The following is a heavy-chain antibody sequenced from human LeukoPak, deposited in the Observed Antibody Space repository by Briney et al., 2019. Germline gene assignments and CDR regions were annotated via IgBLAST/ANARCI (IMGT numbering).Heavy chain of an antibody. CDR3: ARGGFGELFSSDY. Sequence: GESLRLSCAASGFTFSSYTMDWVRQAPGKGLEWVSYISSSSSTIYYADSVKGRFTISRDNAKNSLYLQMNSLRAEDTAVYYCARGGFGELFSSDYWGQGTLVTVSS. D-gene: IGHD3-10*01. V-gene: IGHV3-48*01. J-gene: IGHJ4*02. CDR2: ISSSSSTI. CDR1: GFTFSSYT.